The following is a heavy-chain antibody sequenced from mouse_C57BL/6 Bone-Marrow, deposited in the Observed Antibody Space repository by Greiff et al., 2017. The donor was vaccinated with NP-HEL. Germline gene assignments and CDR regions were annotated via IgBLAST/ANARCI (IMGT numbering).Heavy chain of an antibody. CDR1: GYTFTSYG. CDR3: AGEGVYYCGSCYGWFAY. CDR2: IYPRSGNT. D-gene: IGHD1-1*01. Sequence: VQLVESGAELARPGASVKLSCKASGYTFTSYGISWVKQRTGQGLEWIGEIYPRSGNTYYNEKFKGKATLTADKSSSTAYMELRSLTSEDSAVYFCAGEGVYYCGSCYGWFAYWGQGTPVTVSA. J-gene: IGHJ3*01. V-gene: IGHV1-81*01.